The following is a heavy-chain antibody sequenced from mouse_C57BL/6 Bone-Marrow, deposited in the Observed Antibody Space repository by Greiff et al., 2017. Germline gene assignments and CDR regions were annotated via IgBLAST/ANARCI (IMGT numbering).Heavy chain of an antibody. CDR3: VRGDYGNYDWYFDV. V-gene: IGHV10-3*01. CDR1: GFTFNTYA. Sequence: EVMLVESGGGLVQPKGSLKLSCAASGFTFNTYAMHWVRQAPGKGLEWVARIRSKSSNYATYYADSVKDRFTISRDDSQSMLYLQMNNLKTEDTAMYYCVRGDYGNYDWYFDVWGTGTTVTVSS. CDR2: IRSKSSNYAT. J-gene: IGHJ1*03. D-gene: IGHD2-1*01.